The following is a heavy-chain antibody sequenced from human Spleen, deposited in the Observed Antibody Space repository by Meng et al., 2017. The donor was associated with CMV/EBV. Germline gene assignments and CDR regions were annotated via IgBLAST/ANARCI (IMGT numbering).Heavy chain of an antibody. CDR3: ARDAEYYDFWSHYANSGNALDY. V-gene: IGHV3-74*01. J-gene: IGHJ4*02. CDR2: IKSDGSGI. CDR1: GFTFNTYW. D-gene: IGHD3-3*01. Sequence: GGSLRLSCAASGFTFNTYWMHWVRQAPGKGLVWVSRIKSDGSGISYADSVRGRFTISRDNAKNTLYLQMNSLRAEDTAVYYCARDAEYYDFWSHYANSGNALDYWGQGSLVTVSS.